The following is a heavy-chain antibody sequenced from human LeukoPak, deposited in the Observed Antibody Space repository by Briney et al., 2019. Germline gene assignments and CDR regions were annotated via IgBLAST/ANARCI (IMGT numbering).Heavy chain of an antibody. CDR2: IIPIFGTA. V-gene: IGHV1-69*05. Sequence: SVKVSCKASGGTFSSYAISWVRQAPGQGLEWMGRIIPIFGTANYAQKFQGRVAITTDESTSTAYMELSSLRSEDTAVYYCASHPGYCSGGSCYYYYFDYWGQGTLVTVSS. CDR1: GGTFSSYA. CDR3: ASHPGYCSGGSCYYYYFDY. J-gene: IGHJ4*02. D-gene: IGHD2-15*01.